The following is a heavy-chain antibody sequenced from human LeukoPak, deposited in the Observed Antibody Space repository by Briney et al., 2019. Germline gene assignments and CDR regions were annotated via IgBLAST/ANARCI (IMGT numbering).Heavy chain of an antibody. V-gene: IGHV4-34*01. CDR2: INQGGST. CDR3: GGDKRPDFVNYGLDV. Sequence: PSETLSLTCGVFGVSFSGFHWTWIRQPPGKGLEWIGEINQGGSTKYNPSLKSRLTLSVDTSKNQVSLRLRSVTAADTAVYYCGGDKRPDFVNYGLDVWGKGTTVTVSS. CDR1: GVSFSGFH. D-gene: IGHD3-16*01. J-gene: IGHJ6*04.